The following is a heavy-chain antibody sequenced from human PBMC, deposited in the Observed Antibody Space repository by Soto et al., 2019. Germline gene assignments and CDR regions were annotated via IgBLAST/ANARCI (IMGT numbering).Heavy chain of an antibody. CDR2: FDPEDGET. Sequence: GASVKVSCKVSGYTLTELSMHWVRQAPGKGLEWMGGFDPEDGETIYAQKFQGRVTMTEDTSTDTAYMELSSLRSEDTAVYYCAATIFGVVIHDYWGQGTLVTVSS. V-gene: IGHV1-24*01. CDR1: GYTLTELS. CDR3: AATIFGVVIHDY. D-gene: IGHD3-3*01. J-gene: IGHJ4*02.